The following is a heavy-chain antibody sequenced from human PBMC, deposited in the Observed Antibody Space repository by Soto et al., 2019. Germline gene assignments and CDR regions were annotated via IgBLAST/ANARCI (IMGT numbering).Heavy chain of an antibody. J-gene: IGHJ6*02. D-gene: IGHD3-10*01. V-gene: IGHV3-23*04. CDR2: ISATGGST. CDR1: GFIFSSYA. CDR3: AKDMRGSESYSYGMDV. Sequence: EVQLVESGGGLVQPGGSLRLSCAASGFIFSSYAMSWVRQAPGKGLEWVSTISATGGSTYHADSVKGRFTISRDTSKNNRYLQMNSLRDEDTAAYYCAKDMRGSESYSYGMDVWGQGTSVTVS.